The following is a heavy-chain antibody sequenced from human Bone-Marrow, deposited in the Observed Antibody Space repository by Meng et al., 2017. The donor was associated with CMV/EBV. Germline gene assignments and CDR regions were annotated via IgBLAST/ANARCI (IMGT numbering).Heavy chain of an antibody. J-gene: IGHJ3*02. V-gene: IGHV3-13*01. CDR1: GFTFSNYD. Sequence: GESLKISCAASGFTFSNYDMHWVRQATGKGLEWVSTIGTAGDTYYPGSVKGRFTVSRENAKNSLYLQMNSLRAGDTAVYYCARGLRAAAAHDAFDIWGQGTRVTGSS. D-gene: IGHD6-13*01. CDR2: IGTAGDT. CDR3: ARGLRAAAAHDAFDI.